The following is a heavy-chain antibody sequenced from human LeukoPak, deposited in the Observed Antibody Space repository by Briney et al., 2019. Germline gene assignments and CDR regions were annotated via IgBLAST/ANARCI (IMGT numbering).Heavy chain of an antibody. Sequence: GGSLRLSCAASGFTFSSYWMHWVRQAPGKGLVWVSRISSDGSSTTYADSVKGRFTNSRDNAKNTQYLQMNSLTPEDTAVYYCARGGQWLAEVDFWGRGTLVTVSS. CDR1: GFTFSSYW. D-gene: IGHD6-19*01. V-gene: IGHV3-74*01. CDR2: ISSDGSST. J-gene: IGHJ2*01. CDR3: ARGGQWLAEVDF.